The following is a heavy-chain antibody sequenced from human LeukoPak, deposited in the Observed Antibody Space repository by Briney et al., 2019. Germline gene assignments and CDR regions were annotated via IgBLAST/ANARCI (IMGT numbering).Heavy chain of an antibody. V-gene: IGHV4-59*01. J-gene: IGHJ6*04. CDR3: ARGDTMVRGVIAYYYYGMDV. Sequence: SETLSLTCTVSGGSISSYYWSWIRQPPGKGLEWIGYIYYSGSTNYNPSLKSRVTISVDTSKNQFSLMLSSVTAADTAVYYCARGDTMVRGVIAYYYYGMDVWGKGTTVTVSS. CDR1: GGSISSYY. D-gene: IGHD3-10*01. CDR2: IYYSGST.